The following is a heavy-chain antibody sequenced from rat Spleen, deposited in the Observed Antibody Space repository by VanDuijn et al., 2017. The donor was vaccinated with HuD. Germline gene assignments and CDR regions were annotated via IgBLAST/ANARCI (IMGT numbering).Heavy chain of an antibody. J-gene: IGHJ3*01. D-gene: IGHD1-6*01. CDR3: ARELWIGSFGY. CDR2: INAGSGGI. V-gene: IGHV1-43*01. Sequence: QVQLQQSGVELAKPGSSVKISCKASGYTFTTYYISWVKQTPGLGLDYIGYINAGSGGINYNEKFKGKATLTVDKSSTTAFMQLSSLTPDDSAVYYCARELWIGSFGYWGQGTLVTVSS. CDR1: GYTFTTYY.